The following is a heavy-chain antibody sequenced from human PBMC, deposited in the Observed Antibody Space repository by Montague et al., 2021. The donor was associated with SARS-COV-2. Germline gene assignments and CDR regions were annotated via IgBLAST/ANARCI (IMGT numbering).Heavy chain of an antibody. CDR3: AREQVMWWFDP. D-gene: IGHD2-21*01. J-gene: IGHJ5*02. Sequence: TLSLTCTVSGDSISSGRYHWSWVRQPAGKGLEFIGRIYITGATNYNPSLKSRVAISVDTSKNRFSLKLTSVTAADTAVYHCAREQVMWWFDPWGQGTLVTVSS. CDR2: IYITGAT. CDR1: GDSISSGRYH. V-gene: IGHV4-61*02.